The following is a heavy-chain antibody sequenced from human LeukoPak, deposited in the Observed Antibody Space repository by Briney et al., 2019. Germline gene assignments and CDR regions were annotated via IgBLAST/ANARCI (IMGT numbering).Heavy chain of an antibody. CDR3: ARGSGNSFDY. CDR2: ISSSSGAM. D-gene: IGHD3-10*01. Sequence: GGSLRLSCAASGFTFSSYSMSWVRQAPGKGLEGVSYISSSSGAMYYADSMKGRFTISRDNAKNSLYLQMNNLRDEDTAVYYCARGSGNSFDYWGQGALVTVSS. V-gene: IGHV3-48*02. CDR1: GFTFSSYS. J-gene: IGHJ4*02.